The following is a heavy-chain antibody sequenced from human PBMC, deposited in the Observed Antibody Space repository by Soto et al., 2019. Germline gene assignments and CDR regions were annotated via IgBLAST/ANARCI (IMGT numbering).Heavy chain of an antibody. V-gene: IGHV4-34*01. D-gene: IGHD3-10*01. CDR1: GGSFSGYQ. J-gene: IGHJ6*03. CDR2: INDSGNI. CDR3: ARGLIIWFGELSRRGGYYYYMDV. Sequence: QVQLQQWGAGLLKPSETLSLTCAVYGGSFSGYQWTWIRQTPGKRLEWIGEINDSGNINYNPSLKRRVTILVDTPKKQISLKLSSVTAADTAVYYCARGLIIWFGELSRRGGYYYYMDVWGKGTTVTVSS.